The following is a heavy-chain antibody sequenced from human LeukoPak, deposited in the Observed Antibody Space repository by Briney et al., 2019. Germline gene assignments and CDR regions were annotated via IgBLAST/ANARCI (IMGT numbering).Heavy chain of an antibody. D-gene: IGHD2-8*01. CDR3: ARDRMGRFDY. J-gene: IGHJ4*02. Sequence: GRSLRLSCAASGFTFSSYAMHWVRQAPGKGLEGVAVISYDGSNKYYADSVKGRFTISRDNSKNTLYLQMNSLRAEDTAVYYCARDRMGRFDYWGQGTLVTVSS. CDR1: GFTFSSYA. CDR2: ISYDGSNK. V-gene: IGHV3-30*04.